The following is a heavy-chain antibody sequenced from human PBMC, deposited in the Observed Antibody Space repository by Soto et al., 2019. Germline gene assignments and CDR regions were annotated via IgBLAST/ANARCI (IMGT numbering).Heavy chain of an antibody. CDR2: ISSSSSTI. CDR1: GFTFSSYS. Sequence: EVQLVESGGGLVQPGGSLRLSCAASGFTFSSYSMNWVRQAPGKGLEWVSYISSSSSTIYYADSVKGRFTISRDNAKNAPVLQMNSLRAADTAVDYCAREGFYSSYGMVVWGQGTTFTASS. CDR3: AREGFYSSYGMVV. V-gene: IGHV3-48*01. J-gene: IGHJ6*02.